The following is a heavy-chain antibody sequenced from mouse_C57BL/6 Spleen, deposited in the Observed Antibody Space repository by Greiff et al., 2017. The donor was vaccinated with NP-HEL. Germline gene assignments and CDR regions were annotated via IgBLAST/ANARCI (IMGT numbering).Heavy chain of an antibody. Sequence: QVQLKESGPGLVQPSQSLSITCTVSGFSLTSYGVHWVRQSPGKGLEWLGVIWSGGSTDYNAAFISRLSISKDNSKSQVFFKMNSLQADDTAIYYCARAIYYDYDAGWYFDVWGTGTTVTVSS. CDR2: IWSGGST. CDR3: ARAIYYDYDAGWYFDV. J-gene: IGHJ1*03. CDR1: GFSLTSYG. D-gene: IGHD2-4*01. V-gene: IGHV2-2*01.